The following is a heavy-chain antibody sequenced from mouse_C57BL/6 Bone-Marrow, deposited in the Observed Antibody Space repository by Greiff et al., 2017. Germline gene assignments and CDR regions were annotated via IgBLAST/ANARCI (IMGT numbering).Heavy chain of an antibody. CDR3: TRNYDSSSYWYFDV. D-gene: IGHD1-1*01. CDR1: GYTFTDYE. V-gene: IGHV1-15*01. J-gene: IGHJ1*03. CDR2: IDPETGGT. Sequence: QVQLQQSGAELVRPGASVTLSCKASGYTFTDYEMHWVKQTPVHGLEWIGAIDPETGGTAYNQKFKGKAILTADKSSSTAYMELRSLTSEDSAVYYCTRNYDSSSYWYFDVWGRGTTVTVSS.